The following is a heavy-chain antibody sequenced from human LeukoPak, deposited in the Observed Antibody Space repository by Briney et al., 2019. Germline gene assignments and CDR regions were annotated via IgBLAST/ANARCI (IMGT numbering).Heavy chain of an antibody. J-gene: IGHJ3*02. Sequence: QAGGSLRLSCAASGFTFSSYWMNWVRQAPGKGLVWVSRIASDGSSTTYADSVKGRFIISRDISKNTLYLQMNNLRAEDSALYYCARGGRGSAAVVAPRSLDIWGQGTMVTVSS. CDR3: ARGGRGSAAVVAPRSLDI. CDR1: GFTFSSYW. CDR2: IASDGSST. V-gene: IGHV3-74*01. D-gene: IGHD3-22*01.